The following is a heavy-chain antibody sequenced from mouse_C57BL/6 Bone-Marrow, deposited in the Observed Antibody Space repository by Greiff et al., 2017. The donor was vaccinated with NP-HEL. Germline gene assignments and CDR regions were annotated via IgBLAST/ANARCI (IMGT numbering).Heavy chain of an antibody. D-gene: IGHD4-1*01. V-gene: IGHV5-17*01. CDR2: ISSGSSTI. CDR3: ASKLGGWYFDV. Sequence: EVQLVESGGGLVKPGGSLKLSCAASGFTFSDYGMHWVRQAPEKGLEWVAYISSGSSTIYYADTVKGRFTISRDNAKNTLYLQMSSLRSEDTALYYCASKLGGWYFDVWGTGTTVTVSS. CDR1: GFTFSDYG. J-gene: IGHJ1*03.